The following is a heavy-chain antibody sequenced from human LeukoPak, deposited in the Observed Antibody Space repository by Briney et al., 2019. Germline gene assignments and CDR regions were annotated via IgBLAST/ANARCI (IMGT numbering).Heavy chain of an antibody. V-gene: IGHV1-69*13. CDR1: GGTFSSYA. CDR2: IIPIFGTA. CDR3: ASGLLGDYVWGSYRQNYYFDY. J-gene: IGHJ4*02. Sequence: ASVKASCKASGGTFSSYAISWGRQAPGQGLEWMGGIIPIFGTANYAQKFQGRVTITADESTSTAYMELSSLRSEDTAVYYCASGLLGDYVWGSYRQNYYFDYWGQGTLVTVSS. D-gene: IGHD3-16*02.